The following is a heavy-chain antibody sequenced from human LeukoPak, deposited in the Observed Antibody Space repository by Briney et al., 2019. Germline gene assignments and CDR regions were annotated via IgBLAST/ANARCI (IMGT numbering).Heavy chain of an antibody. D-gene: IGHD6-6*01. V-gene: IGHV3-7*01. CDR1: GFTFSNYW. Sequence: PGGPLRLSCAASGFTFSNYWMSWVRQAPGKGLEWVANVKQDGSEKYYVDSVKGRFTISRDNAKNSLYLQMNSLRAEDTAVYYCASGQQLGYWGQGTLVTVSS. CDR2: VKQDGSEK. CDR3: ASGQQLGY. J-gene: IGHJ4*02.